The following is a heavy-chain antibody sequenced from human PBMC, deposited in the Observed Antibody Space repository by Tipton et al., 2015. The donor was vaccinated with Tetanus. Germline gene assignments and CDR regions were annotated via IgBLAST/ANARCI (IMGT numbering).Heavy chain of an antibody. CDR3: VKDILGRGWFFFDY. J-gene: IGHJ4*02. D-gene: IGHD6-19*01. CDR1: GFTFSDYA. Sequence: SLRLSCSASGFTFSDYAMHWVRQAPAQGLEYDSGISRSGRNTYYANSVKGRFTISRDNSRNTLYLQMTSLRADDTAVFYCVKDILGRGWFFFDYWGQGTLVAVSS. V-gene: IGHV3-64D*08. CDR2: ISRSGRNT.